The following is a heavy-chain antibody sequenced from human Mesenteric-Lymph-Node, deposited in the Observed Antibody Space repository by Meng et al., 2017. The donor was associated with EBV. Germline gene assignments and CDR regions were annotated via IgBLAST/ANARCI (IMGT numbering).Heavy chain of an antibody. Sequence: QGQRVQSGGGVKKPESAVQVSCKASGGTYSSFDIACMRQAPGPELAWMGGIIPIIVTPTYAQKYLGRVTITADDSSSTAYMELSCLRSEDTAIYYCARLYCSGTTGSDSWFDHWGQGTLVTVSS. D-gene: IGHD2-2*01. V-gene: IGHV1-69*01. J-gene: IGHJ5*02. CDR3: ARLYCSGTTGSDSWFDH. CDR2: IIPIIVTP. CDR1: GGTYSSFD.